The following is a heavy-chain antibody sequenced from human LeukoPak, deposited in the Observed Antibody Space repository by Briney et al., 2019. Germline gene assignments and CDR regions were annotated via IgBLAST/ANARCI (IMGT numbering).Heavy chain of an antibody. CDR3: ARTMTGVLHFDY. V-gene: IGHV4-61*02. D-gene: IGHD3-10*01. Sequence: SQTLSLTCTVSGGSISSGSYYWSWIRQPAGKGLKWIGRIYTSGSTNYNPSLKSRVTISVDTSKNQFSLKLSSVTAADTAVYYCARTMTGVLHFDYWGQGTLVTVSS. CDR1: GGSISSGSYY. J-gene: IGHJ4*02. CDR2: IYTSGST.